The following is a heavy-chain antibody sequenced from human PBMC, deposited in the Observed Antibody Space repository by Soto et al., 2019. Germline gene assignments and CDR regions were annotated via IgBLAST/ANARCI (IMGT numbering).Heavy chain of an antibody. V-gene: IGHV1-69*08. CDR2: IIPILGIA. Sequence: QVQLVQSGAEVKKPGSSVKVSCKASGGTFSSYTISWVRQAPGQGLEWMGRIIPILGIANYAQKFQGRVTITADKSTSTAYMELSSLRSEDTAVYYCARDGVVSIVGSGYQFDYWGQGTLVTVSS. D-gene: IGHD3-22*01. J-gene: IGHJ4*02. CDR3: ARDGVVSIVGSGYQFDY. CDR1: GGTFSSYT.